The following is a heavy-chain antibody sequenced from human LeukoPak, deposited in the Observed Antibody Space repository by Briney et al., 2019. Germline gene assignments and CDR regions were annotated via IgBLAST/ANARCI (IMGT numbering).Heavy chain of an antibody. CDR1: GFTFSSYA. D-gene: IGHD3-22*01. V-gene: IGHV3-23*01. CDR2: ISGSGGST. Sequence: PGGSLRLSCAASGFTFSSYAMSWVRQAPGKGLEWVSAISGSGGSTYYADSVKGRFTISRDNSKNTLYLQMNSLRSEDTAVYYCAKGGSYYYDSSGYYDYWGQGTLVTVSS. J-gene: IGHJ4*02. CDR3: AKGGSYYYDSSGYYDY.